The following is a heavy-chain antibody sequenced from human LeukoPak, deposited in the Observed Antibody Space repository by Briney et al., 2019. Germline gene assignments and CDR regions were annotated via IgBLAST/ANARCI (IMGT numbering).Heavy chain of an antibody. J-gene: IGHJ5*02. V-gene: IGHV4-59*01. CDR2: IYYSGST. CDR3: ARDNSDYYDSSGRNWFDP. Sequence: SETLSLTCTVSGGSISSYYWSWIRQPPGKGLEWIGYIYYSGSTNYNPSLKSRVTISVDTSKNQFSPKLSSVTAADTAVYYCARDNSDYYDSSGRNWFDPWGQGTLVTVSS. D-gene: IGHD3-22*01. CDR1: GGSISSYY.